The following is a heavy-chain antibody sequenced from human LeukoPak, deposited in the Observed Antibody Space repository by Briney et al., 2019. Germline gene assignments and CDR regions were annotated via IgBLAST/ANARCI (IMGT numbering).Heavy chain of an antibody. J-gene: IGHJ6*04. D-gene: IGHD3-10*02. CDR3: AELGITMIGGV. CDR1: GFSFSSYD. CDR2: IGSDGDT. V-gene: IGHV3-13*01. Sequence: GGSLRLSCAASGFSFSSYDMYWVRQATGKGLEWVSAIGSDGDTYYADSVKGRFTISRENAKNSLYLQMNSLRAGDTAVYYCAELGITMIGGVWGKGTTVTISS.